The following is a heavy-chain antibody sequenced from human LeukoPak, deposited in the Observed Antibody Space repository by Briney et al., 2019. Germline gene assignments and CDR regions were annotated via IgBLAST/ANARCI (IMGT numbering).Heavy chain of an antibody. J-gene: IGHJ4*02. CDR1: GFTLSSYA. CDR2: ISSSSGYI. D-gene: IGHD3-22*01. CDR3: ASGDYDSSGYYLD. Sequence: GGSLRLSCAASGFTLSSYAMTWVRQAPGKGLEWVSSISSSSGYIYYADSVKGRFTISRDNAKNSLYLQMNSLRAEDTAVYYCASGDYDSSGYYLDWGQGTLVTVSS. V-gene: IGHV3-21*01.